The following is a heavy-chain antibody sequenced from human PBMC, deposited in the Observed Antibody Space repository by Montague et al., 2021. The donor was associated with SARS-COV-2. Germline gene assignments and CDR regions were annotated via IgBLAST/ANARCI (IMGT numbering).Heavy chain of an antibody. Sequence: SLRLSCAASGFTFSSYDMHWVRQATGKGLEWVSAIGTAGDTYYPGSVKGRFTISRENAKNSLYLQMNSLRAGDTAVYYCARAGLGGAYYYYYSMDVWGQGTTVTVSS. J-gene: IGHJ6*02. V-gene: IGHV3-13*01. CDR2: IGTAGDT. D-gene: IGHD4-23*01. CDR1: GFTFSSYD. CDR3: ARAGLGGAYYYYYSMDV.